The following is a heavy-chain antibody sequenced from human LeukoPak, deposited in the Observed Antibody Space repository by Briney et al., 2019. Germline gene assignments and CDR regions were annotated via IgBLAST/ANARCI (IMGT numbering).Heavy chain of an antibody. CDR1: GYTFTGYY. V-gene: IGHV1-2*02. Sequence: ASVNVSCKASGYTFTGYYMHWVRQAPGQGLEWMGWINPNSGGTNYAQKFQGRVTMTRDTSIRTAYMELSRLRSDDTAVYYCARDMGLTGDVREEAFDIWGQGTMVTVSS. CDR3: ARDMGLTGDVREEAFDI. CDR2: INPNSGGT. D-gene: IGHD7-27*01. J-gene: IGHJ3*02.